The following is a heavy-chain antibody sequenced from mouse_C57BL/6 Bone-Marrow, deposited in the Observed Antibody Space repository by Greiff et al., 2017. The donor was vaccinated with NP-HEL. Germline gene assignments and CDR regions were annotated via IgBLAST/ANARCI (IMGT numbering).Heavy chain of an antibody. Sequence: QVQLQQSGAELVRPGTSVKVSCKASGYAFTNYLIEWVKQRPGQGLEWIGVINPGSGGTNYNEKFKGKATLTADKSSSTAYMQLSSLTSEDAAVYYCARRAYYGNFHYALDYWGKGTTVTVSS. CDR2: INPGSGGT. D-gene: IGHD2-10*01. V-gene: IGHV1-54*01. J-gene: IGHJ4*01. CDR3: ARRAYYGNFHYALDY. CDR1: GYAFTNYL.